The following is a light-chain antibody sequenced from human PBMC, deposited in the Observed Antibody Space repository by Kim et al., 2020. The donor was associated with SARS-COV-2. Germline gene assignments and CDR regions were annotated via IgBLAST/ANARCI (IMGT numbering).Light chain of an antibody. CDR2: AAS. CDR1: QSINTKS. Sequence: EFVLTLSPDTLSLSPGDKATLSCKASQSINTKSLAWYQHKLGQSPRLLIYAASTRATGVPDRFSGSGSGTDFTLVISRLESEDFAMYYCQKYGSSYTFGQGTKLEI. J-gene: IGKJ2*01. CDR3: QKYGSSYT. V-gene: IGKV3-20*01.